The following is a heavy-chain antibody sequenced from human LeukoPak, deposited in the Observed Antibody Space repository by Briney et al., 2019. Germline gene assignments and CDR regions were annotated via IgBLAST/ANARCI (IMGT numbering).Heavy chain of an antibody. D-gene: IGHD5-24*01. J-gene: IGHJ3*02. CDR1: GDSISNYY. CDR2: INHSGST. CDR3: ASRYGVGYKI. Sequence: SETLSLTCTVSGDSISNYYWSWIRQPPGKGLEWIGEINHSGSTNYNPSLKSRVTISVDTSKNQFSLKLSSVTAADTAVYYCASRYGVGYKIWGQGTMVTVSS. V-gene: IGHV4-34*01.